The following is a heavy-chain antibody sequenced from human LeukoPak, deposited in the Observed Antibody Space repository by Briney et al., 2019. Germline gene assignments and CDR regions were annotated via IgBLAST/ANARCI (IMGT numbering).Heavy chain of an antibody. V-gene: IGHV1-69*13. J-gene: IGHJ6*03. CDR1: GGTFSSYA. CDR3: ARGHVDTAMVLLNYYYYYMDV. D-gene: IGHD5-18*01. Sequence: GASVKVSCKASGGTFSSYAISWVRQAPGQGLEWMGGIIPIFGTANYAQKFQGRVTITADESTSTAYMELSSLRSEDTAVYYCARGHVDTAMVLLNYYYYYMDVWGKGTTVTISS. CDR2: IIPIFGTA.